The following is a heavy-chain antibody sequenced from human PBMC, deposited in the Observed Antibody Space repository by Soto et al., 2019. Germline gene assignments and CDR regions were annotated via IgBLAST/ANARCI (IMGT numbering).Heavy chain of an antibody. CDR3: TRDSSYYGAGRGVLDY. CDR1: GFTVNNNY. V-gene: IGHV3-66*01. D-gene: IGHD3-10*01. Sequence: EVQLVESGGGLVQPGGSLRLSCAVSGFTVNNNYMSWVRQAPGKGLEWVSVIYSGGNTDYAESVRGRFTVSRDTSKNTLYLQMNSLRAEDTAIYYCTRDSSYYGAGRGVLDYWGQGTPVTASS. CDR2: IYSGGNT. J-gene: IGHJ4*02.